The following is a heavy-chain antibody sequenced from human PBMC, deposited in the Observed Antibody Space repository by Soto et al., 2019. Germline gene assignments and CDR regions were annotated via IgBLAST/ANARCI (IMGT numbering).Heavy chain of an antibody. CDR1: GYTFTYRY. Sequence: QMQLVQSGAEVKKTGSSVKVSCKASGYTFTYRYLHWVRQAPGQALEWMGWITPFNGNTNYAQKFQDRVTITRDRSMSTAYMELSSLRSEDTAMYYCARSGVGAPYFGAFDIWGQGTMVTVSS. V-gene: IGHV1-45*02. CDR2: ITPFNGNT. D-gene: IGHD1-26*01. J-gene: IGHJ3*02. CDR3: ARSGVGAPYFGAFDI.